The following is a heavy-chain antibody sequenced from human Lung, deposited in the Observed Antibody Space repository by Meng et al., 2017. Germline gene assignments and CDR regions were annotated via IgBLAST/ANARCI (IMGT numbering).Heavy chain of an antibody. CDR1: GGSFSTHT. D-gene: IGHD1-14*01. Sequence: QVQLVQSGAEVKKPGSSVKVACKASGGSFSTHTFSGVQQAPGQGLEWMGGLIAVFDKTKAAPRFQDRVTFTADESTSTAYMELSSLTFDDTAVYFCARGRRNEPLFDYWGQGTLVTVSS. CDR2: LIAVFDKT. V-gene: IGHV1-69*13. J-gene: IGHJ4*02. CDR3: ARGRRNEPLFDY.